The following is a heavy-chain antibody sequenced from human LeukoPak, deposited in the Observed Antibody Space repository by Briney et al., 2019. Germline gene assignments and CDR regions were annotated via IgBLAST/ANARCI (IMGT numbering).Heavy chain of an antibody. CDR1: GSTVSSNY. J-gene: IGHJ4*02. CDR2: IYSGGST. D-gene: IGHD5-18*01. Sequence: GGSLRLSCAASGSTVSSNYMSWARQAPGKGRGWVSVIYSGGSTYYADSVKGRFTISRDNSKNTLYLQMNSLRAEDTAVYYCARVSRGYSQYYFDYWGQGTLVTVSS. CDR3: ARVSRGYSQYYFDY. V-gene: IGHV3-66*01.